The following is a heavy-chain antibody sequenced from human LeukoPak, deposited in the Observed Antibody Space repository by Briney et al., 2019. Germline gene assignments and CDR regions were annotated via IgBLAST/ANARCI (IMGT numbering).Heavy chain of an antibody. D-gene: IGHD6-13*01. V-gene: IGHV1-2*02. CDR3: ARDRHRQQLVPDY. J-gene: IGHJ4*02. Sequence: ASVKVSCKASGYTFIGYYMHWVRQAPGQGLEWMGWINPNSGGTNYAQKFQGRVTMTRDTSISTAYMELSRLRSDDTAVYYCARDRHRQQLVPDYWGQGPLVTVSA. CDR1: GYTFIGYY. CDR2: INPNSGGT.